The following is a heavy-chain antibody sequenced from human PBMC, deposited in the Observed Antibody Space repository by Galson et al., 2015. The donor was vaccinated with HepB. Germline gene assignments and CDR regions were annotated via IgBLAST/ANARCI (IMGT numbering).Heavy chain of an antibody. V-gene: IGHV3-48*01. CDR2: IISSSDTI. CDR3: ARDRSSFDP. Sequence: SLRLSCAASGFTFSSYSMNWVRQAPGKGLEWVSYIISSSDTIYYADSVKGRFTISRDNAKNSLYLQMNSLRAEDTAVYYCARDRSSFDPWGQGTLVTVSS. J-gene: IGHJ5*02. CDR1: GFTFSSYS. D-gene: IGHD6-6*01.